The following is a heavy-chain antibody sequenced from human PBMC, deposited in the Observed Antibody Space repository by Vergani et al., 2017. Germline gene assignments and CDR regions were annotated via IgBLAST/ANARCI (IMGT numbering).Heavy chain of an antibody. CDR2: ISSSSSYI. J-gene: IGHJ6*02. Sequence: EVQLVESGGGLVKPGGSLRLSCAASGFTFSSYSMNWVRQAPGKGLEWVSSISSSSSYIYYADSVKGRFTISRDNAKNSLYLQMNSLRAEDTAVYYCARDMIYYDILTGPAYYYGMDVWGQGP. CDR1: GFTFSSYS. V-gene: IGHV3-21*01. CDR3: ARDMIYYDILTGPAYYYGMDV. D-gene: IGHD3-9*01.